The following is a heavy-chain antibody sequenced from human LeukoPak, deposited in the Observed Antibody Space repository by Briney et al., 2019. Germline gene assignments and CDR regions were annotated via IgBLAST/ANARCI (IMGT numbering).Heavy chain of an antibody. CDR3: AREGVYDYVWGTYRLVREVYDY. CDR2: IQYDGSNK. D-gene: IGHD3-16*02. CDR1: GFTFNAYG. Sequence: PGGSLRLSCAASGFTFNAYGMHWVRQAPGKGLEWVAFIQYDGSNKYYADSVKGRFTISRDNSKNTLYLQMSSLRAEDAAVYYCAREGVYDYVWGTYRLVREVYDYLGQGTLVTVSS. V-gene: IGHV3-30*02. J-gene: IGHJ4*02.